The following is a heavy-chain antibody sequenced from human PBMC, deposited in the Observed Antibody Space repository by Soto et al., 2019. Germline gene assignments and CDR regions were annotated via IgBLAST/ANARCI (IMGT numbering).Heavy chain of an antibody. J-gene: IGHJ4*02. CDR2: ISYDGSNK. Sequence: GGSLRLSCAASGFTFSSYGMHWVRQAPGKGLEWVAVISYDGSNKYYADSVKGRFTISRDNSKNTLYLQMNSLRAEDTAVYYCAKVRGSYLDGCVDYWGQGTLVTVSS. CDR1: GFTFSSYG. V-gene: IGHV3-30*18. CDR3: AKVRGSYLDGCVDY. D-gene: IGHD1-26*01.